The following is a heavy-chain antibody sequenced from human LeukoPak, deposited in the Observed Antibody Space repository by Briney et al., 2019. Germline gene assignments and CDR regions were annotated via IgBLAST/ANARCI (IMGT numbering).Heavy chain of an antibody. D-gene: IGHD2-15*01. CDR3: ARGSGGR. J-gene: IGHJ4*02. CDR1: GDSMNSRNYY. Sequence: SETLSLTCSVSGDSMNSRNYYWGWIRQPPGKALEWIGSIYNSGSTSYNLSLKSRVTISVDTSKNQFSLKLSSVTAADTAVYYCARGSGGRWGQGTLVTVSS. V-gene: IGHV4-39*07. CDR2: IYNSGST.